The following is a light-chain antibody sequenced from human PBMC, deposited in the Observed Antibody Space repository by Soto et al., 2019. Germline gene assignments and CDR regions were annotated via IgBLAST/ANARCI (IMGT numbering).Light chain of an antibody. CDR1: QRISSY. J-gene: IGKJ4*01. V-gene: IGKV1-39*01. CDR2: AAS. CDR3: QQSYSTPRT. Sequence: DLQMTQSPSSLSASVGDRVTITCRASQRISSYLNWYQQKPGKAPKLLIYAASSLQSGVPSRFSGSGSGTDFTLTISSLQPEDFATYYCQQSYSTPRTFGGGTKVEIK.